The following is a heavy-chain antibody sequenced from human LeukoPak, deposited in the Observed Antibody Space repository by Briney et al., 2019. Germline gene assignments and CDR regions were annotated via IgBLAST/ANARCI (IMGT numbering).Heavy chain of an antibody. J-gene: IGHJ5*02. V-gene: IGHV1-8*03. D-gene: IGHD1-7*01. CDR1: RYTFTNSD. Sequence: ASVKVSCKTSRYTFTNSDINWVRQATGQGLEWMGWMNPNSGNTGYARKFQGRVTITRNTSISTVYMELSSLRSEDTGVYYCARGFTGTGWFDPWGQGTLVTVSS. CDR3: ARGFTGTGWFDP. CDR2: MNPNSGNT.